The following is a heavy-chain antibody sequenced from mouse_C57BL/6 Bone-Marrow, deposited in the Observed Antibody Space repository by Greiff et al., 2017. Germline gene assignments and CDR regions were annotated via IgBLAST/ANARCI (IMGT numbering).Heavy chain of an antibody. CDR3: AREEIYYGNHGSYYYAMDY. CDR2: IYPGNSDT. V-gene: IGHV1-5*01. CDR1: GYTFTSYW. J-gene: IGHJ4*01. Sequence: VQLKQSGTVLARPGASVKMSCKTSGYTFTSYWMHWVKQRPGQGLEWIGAIYPGNSDTSYNQKFKGKAKLTAVTSASTAYMELSSLTNEDSAVYYCAREEIYYGNHGSYYYAMDYWGQGTSVTVSS. D-gene: IGHD2-1*01.